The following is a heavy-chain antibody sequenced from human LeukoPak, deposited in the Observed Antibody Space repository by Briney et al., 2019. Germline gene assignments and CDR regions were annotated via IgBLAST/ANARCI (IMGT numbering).Heavy chain of an antibody. D-gene: IGHD3-22*01. CDR2: INPSDDST. CDR3: ARAYYESSAYRHAVYFDY. CDR1: GYTFNSSY. V-gene: IGHV1-46*02. J-gene: IGHJ4*02. Sequence: ASVKVSCKASGYTFNSSYMHWVRQAPGQGLEWMGIINPSDDSTRYAQRFQGRVTMTKDTSTNTVYMHLSSLSSDDTAVYYCARAYYESSAYRHAVYFDYWGQGTLVTVSS.